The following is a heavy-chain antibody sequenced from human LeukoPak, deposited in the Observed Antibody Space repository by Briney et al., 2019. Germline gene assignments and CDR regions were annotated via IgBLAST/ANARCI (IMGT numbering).Heavy chain of an antibody. J-gene: IGHJ4*02. CDR2: IRYDGSNK. Sequence: PGGSLRLSCAASGFTFSSYGMHWVRQAPGKGLEWVAFIRYDGSNKYYADSVKGRFTISRDNSKNTLYLQMNSLRAEDTAVYYCARTTVTTPDFDYWGQGTLVTVSS. V-gene: IGHV3-30*02. D-gene: IGHD4-11*01. CDR1: GFTFSSYG. CDR3: ARTTVTTPDFDY.